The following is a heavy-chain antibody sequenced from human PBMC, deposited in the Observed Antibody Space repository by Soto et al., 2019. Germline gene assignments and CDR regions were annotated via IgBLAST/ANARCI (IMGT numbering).Heavy chain of an antibody. CDR1: GFTFSSYG. V-gene: IGHV3-33*01. CDR2: IWDDGSNK. D-gene: IGHD1-1*01. J-gene: IGHJ6*02. Sequence: QVQLVESGGGVVQPGRSLRLSCAASGFTFSSYGMHWVRQAPGKGLEWVAVIWDDGSNKYYADSVKGRFTISRDNSKNTLYLQMNSLRAEDTVVYYCARDYPTGTDLHSTGWFNYYYGMDVWGQGTTVTVSS. CDR3: ARDYPTGTDLHSTGWFNYYYGMDV.